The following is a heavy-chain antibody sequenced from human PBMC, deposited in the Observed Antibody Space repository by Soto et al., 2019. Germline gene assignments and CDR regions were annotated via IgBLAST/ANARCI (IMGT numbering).Heavy chain of an antibody. D-gene: IGHD2-8*02. CDR3: SYGTCGDKDF. CDR2: VNPDGTIT. CDR1: GYTFSHYW. J-gene: IGHJ4*02. Sequence: EVQLVESGGDLVQPGGSLRLSCAASGYTFSHYWMHWVRQAPGKGLVWVSRVNPDGTITTYADSVKSRITISRDNAKNTLDLQRNRLGVEDKALYYCSYGTCGDKDFWGQGTPVTVSS. V-gene: IGHV3-74*01.